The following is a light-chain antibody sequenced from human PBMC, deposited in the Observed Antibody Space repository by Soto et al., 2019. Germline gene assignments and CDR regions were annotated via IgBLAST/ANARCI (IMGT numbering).Light chain of an antibody. Sequence: QSALTQPRSVSGSPGQSVTISCTGTSSDVGGYNYVSWYQQHPGKAPKLMIYDVNKRPSGVPDRFSGSKSGNTASLTISGLEAEDDADYYSCAYAVSYTWVFGTGTKLTVL. CDR2: DVN. J-gene: IGLJ1*01. V-gene: IGLV2-11*01. CDR1: SSDVGGYNY. CDR3: CAYAVSYTWV.